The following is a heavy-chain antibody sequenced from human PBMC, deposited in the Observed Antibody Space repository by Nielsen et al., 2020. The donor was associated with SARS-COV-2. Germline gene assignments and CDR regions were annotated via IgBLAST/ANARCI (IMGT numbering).Heavy chain of an antibody. V-gene: IGHV3-7*01. Sequence: GESLKISCAASGFTFSSLWMSWVRQVPGKGLEWVADIKPDGSEKVYVDSVKGRFTISRDNAKNSMSLQMNSLRVEDTAVYYCARDWSRAFDVWGQGTTVTVSS. CDR1: GFTFSSLW. CDR3: ARDWSRAFDV. J-gene: IGHJ3*01. CDR2: IKPDGSEK.